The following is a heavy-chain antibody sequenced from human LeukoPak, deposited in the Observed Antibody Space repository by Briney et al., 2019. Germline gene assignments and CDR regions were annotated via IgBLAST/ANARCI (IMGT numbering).Heavy chain of an antibody. D-gene: IGHD5-18*01. Sequence: PGGSLRLSCAASGFTFSSYSMNWVRQAPGKGLEWVSYISSSSSTIYYADSVKGRFTISRDNAKNTLYLQMNSLRAEDTAVYYCAKGSGIQLWLGFDYWGQGTLVTVSS. CDR1: GFTFSSYS. J-gene: IGHJ4*02. CDR3: AKGSGIQLWLGFDY. V-gene: IGHV3-48*01. CDR2: ISSSSSTI.